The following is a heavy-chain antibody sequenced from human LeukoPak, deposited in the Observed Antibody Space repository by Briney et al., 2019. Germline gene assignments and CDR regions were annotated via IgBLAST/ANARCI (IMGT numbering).Heavy chain of an antibody. CDR3: ARRNWGSGAYFEY. V-gene: IGHV4-38-2*01. CDR1: GYSISSGYY. J-gene: IGHJ4*02. Sequence: SETLSLTCAVSGYSISSGYYWGWIRQPPGKGLEWIGSIYHSGSTYYNPSLKSRVTISVDTSKNQFSLKLNSVTAADTAVYYCARRNWGSGAYFEYWGQGTLITVSS. D-gene: IGHD7-27*01. CDR2: IYHSGST.